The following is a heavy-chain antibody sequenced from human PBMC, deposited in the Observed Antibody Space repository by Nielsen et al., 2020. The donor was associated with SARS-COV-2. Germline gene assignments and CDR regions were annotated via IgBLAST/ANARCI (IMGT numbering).Heavy chain of an antibody. V-gene: IGHV3-7*01. Sequence: GESLKISCAASGFTFSSYWMSWVRQAPGKGLEWVANIKQDGSEKYYVDSVKGRFTISRDNAKNSLYLQMNSLRAEDTAVYYCARPHYYYYMDVWGKGTTVTASS. CDR3: ARPHYYYYMDV. J-gene: IGHJ6*03. CDR1: GFTFSSYW. CDR2: IKQDGSEK.